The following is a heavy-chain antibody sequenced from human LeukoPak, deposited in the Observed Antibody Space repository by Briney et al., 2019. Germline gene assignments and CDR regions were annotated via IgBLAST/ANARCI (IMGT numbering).Heavy chain of an antibody. CDR2: ISSSGSSI. CDR3: ARMDSSSWDFDY. J-gene: IGHJ4*02. CDR1: GFTFSDYY. D-gene: IGHD6-13*01. V-gene: IGHV3-11*01. Sequence: GGSLRLSCAASGFTFSDYYMSWIRQAPGKGLEWVSYISSSGSSIYHADSVKGRFTISRDNAKNSLYLQMNSLRAEDTAVYYCARMDSSSWDFDYWGQGTLVTVSS.